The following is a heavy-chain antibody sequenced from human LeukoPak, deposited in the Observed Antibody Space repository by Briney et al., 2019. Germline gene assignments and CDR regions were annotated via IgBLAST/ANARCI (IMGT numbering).Heavy chain of an antibody. CDR2: IKQDGSEK. CDR1: GFTFSSYW. Sequence: GGSLKLSCSASGFTFSSYWMSWVRQAPGKGLEWVANIKQDGSEKYYVDSVKGRFTISRDNAKNSLYLQMNSLRAEDTAVYYCARDSSGYWVDAFDIWGQGTMVTVSS. V-gene: IGHV3-7*05. J-gene: IGHJ3*02. D-gene: IGHD3-22*01. CDR3: ARDSSGYWVDAFDI.